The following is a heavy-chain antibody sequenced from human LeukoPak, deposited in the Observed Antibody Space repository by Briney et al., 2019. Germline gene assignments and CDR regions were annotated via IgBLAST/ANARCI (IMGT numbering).Heavy chain of an antibody. Sequence: GGSLRLSCAASGFTFSSYEMDWVRQAPGKGLEWVSYISSSGTTIYYADSVKGRFTISRDNARNSLYLQMNSLRAEDTAVYYCARGSYRPDYWGQGTVVTVSS. CDR3: ARGSYRPDY. CDR2: ISSSGTTI. V-gene: IGHV3-48*03. D-gene: IGHD4-11*01. J-gene: IGHJ4*02. CDR1: GFTFSSYE.